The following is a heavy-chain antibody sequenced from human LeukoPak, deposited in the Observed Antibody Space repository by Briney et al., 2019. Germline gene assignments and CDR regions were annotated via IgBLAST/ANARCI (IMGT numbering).Heavy chain of an antibody. CDR3: ARWHGSGMLYYMDV. CDR2: INWNGGST. J-gene: IGHJ6*03. CDR1: GFTFDDYG. D-gene: IGHD3-10*01. V-gene: IGHV3-20*04. Sequence: GGSLRLSCAASGFTFDDYGMSWVRQAPGKGLEWVSGINWNGGSTGYADSVKGRFTISRDNAKNSLYLQMNSLRAEDTALYYCARWHGSGMLYYMDVCGKGTTVTVSS.